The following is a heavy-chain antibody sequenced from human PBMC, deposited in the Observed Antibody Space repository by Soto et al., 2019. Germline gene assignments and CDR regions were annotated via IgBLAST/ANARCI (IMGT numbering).Heavy chain of an antibody. CDR3: AKGRGGSGSLTPRVDF. D-gene: IGHD3-10*01. V-gene: IGHV3-23*01. J-gene: IGHJ4*02. CDR2: ITCGGDTT. CDR1: GFTFNNYA. Sequence: EVQLLESGGGLVQPGGSLRLSCAASGFTFNNYAMTWVRQAPGKGLEWVAAITCGGDTTSYADSAKGRFTVSRDGSKNRLYLQMSSLRAEDTALYYCAKGRGGSGSLTPRVDFWGQGTLVTVSS.